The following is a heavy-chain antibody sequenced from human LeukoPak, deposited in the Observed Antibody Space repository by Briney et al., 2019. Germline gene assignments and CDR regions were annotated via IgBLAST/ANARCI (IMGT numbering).Heavy chain of an antibody. D-gene: IGHD6-13*01. V-gene: IGHV1-18*01. CDR2: ISAYNDNT. J-gene: IGHJ4*02. CDR3: ARTGGRGQQLDPHAD. Sequence: GASVKVSCKASGYTFSSYGISWVRQAPGQGLEWMGWISAYNDNTNYAQKLQGRVTMTTDTSTSTAYMELRSLRSDDTAVYYCARTGGRGQQLDPHADWGQGTLVTVSS. CDR1: GYTFSSYG.